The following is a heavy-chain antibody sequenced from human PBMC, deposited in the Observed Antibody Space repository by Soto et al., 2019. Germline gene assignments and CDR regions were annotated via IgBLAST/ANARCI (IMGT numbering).Heavy chain of an antibody. V-gene: IGHV4-4*07. J-gene: IGHJ6*02. Sequence: SETLSLTCTVSRGYVNTFHWSWVRQPAGKGLEWIGRIFPNGNTDYSPSLKSRVTLSVDTSKNQISLNLTSVTAADMAVYYCARGEDAFFYYGLDIWGQGITVTAP. CDR3: ARGEDAFFYYGLDI. CDR2: IFPNGNT. CDR1: RGYVNTFH.